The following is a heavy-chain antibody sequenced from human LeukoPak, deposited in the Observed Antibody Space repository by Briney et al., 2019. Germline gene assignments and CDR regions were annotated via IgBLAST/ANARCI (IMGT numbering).Heavy chain of an antibody. CDR2: IWYDGSNK. Sequence: GRSLRLSCAAFGFTFSSYGMHWVRQAPGKGLEWVAVIWYDGSNKYYADSVKGRFTISRDNSKNTLYLQMNSLRAEDTAVYYCARRQWLGYNWFDPWGQGTLVTVSS. V-gene: IGHV3-33*01. CDR3: ARRQWLGYNWFDP. J-gene: IGHJ5*02. CDR1: GFTFSSYG. D-gene: IGHD6-19*01.